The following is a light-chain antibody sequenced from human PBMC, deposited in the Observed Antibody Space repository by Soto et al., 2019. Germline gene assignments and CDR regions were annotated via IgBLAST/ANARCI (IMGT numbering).Light chain of an antibody. V-gene: IGKV1-5*03. Sequence: DIQMTQSPSTLSASVGDRVTITCRASQSISSWLAWYQQKPGKAPKLLIYKASSLESGVPSRFSGGGSGTEFTLTISSLQPDDFATYYCQQYNSYWTFGQGTKGEIK. CDR1: QSISSW. CDR2: KAS. CDR3: QQYNSYWT. J-gene: IGKJ1*01.